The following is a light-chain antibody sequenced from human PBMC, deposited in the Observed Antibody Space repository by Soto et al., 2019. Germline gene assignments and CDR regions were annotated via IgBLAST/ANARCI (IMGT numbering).Light chain of an antibody. Sequence: EIVMTQSPATLSVSPGERETLSCRASQSVSSNLAWYQQKPGQAPRLLIYGASTRATGIPARFSGSGSGTEFTLIFFILLSEDFAVYYCQQYNNWPQTFGQGTKVDIK. J-gene: IGKJ1*01. V-gene: IGKV3-15*01. CDR2: GAS. CDR3: QQYNNWPQT. CDR1: QSVSSN.